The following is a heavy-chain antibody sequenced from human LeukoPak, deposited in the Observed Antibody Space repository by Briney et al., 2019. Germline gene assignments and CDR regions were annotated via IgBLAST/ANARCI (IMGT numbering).Heavy chain of an antibody. CDR1: GFRFSTSA. CDR3: VRDRARIEVVTTTSNFFDP. D-gene: IGHD3-22*01. J-gene: IGHJ5*02. CDR2: ISVSNGDT. V-gene: IGHV1-18*01. Sequence: GSVKVSCKTSGFRFSTSAISWVRQVPGQGLEWMGWISVSNGDTNYAQNLQGRVTMTTDTSTSTAHLELRSLRSDDTAVYYCVRDRARIEVVTTTSNFFDPWGQGTLVTVSS.